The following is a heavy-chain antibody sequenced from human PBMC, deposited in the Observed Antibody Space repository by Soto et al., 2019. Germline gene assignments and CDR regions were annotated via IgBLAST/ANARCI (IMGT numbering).Heavy chain of an antibody. CDR1: GGSIGSRDYY. Sequence: QVQVQESGPGLVKPSQTLSLKCSVSGGSIGSRDYYWSWIRQHPEKGLEWIGSIYYDGSTDYNPSPRGRPTMSLDTSMNEFSPKLTSVTAADTAVYYCARDKGGAALKGSGMDVWDQGTTVTVS. V-gene: IGHV4-31*02. CDR2: IYYDGST. CDR3: ARDKGGAALKGSGMDV. D-gene: IGHD3-10*01. J-gene: IGHJ6*02.